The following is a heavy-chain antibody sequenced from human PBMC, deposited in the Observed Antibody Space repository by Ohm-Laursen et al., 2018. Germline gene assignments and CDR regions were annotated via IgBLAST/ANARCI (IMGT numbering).Heavy chain of an antibody. CDR2: IIPIFGTA. V-gene: IGHV1-69*13. J-gene: IGHJ4*02. CDR3: ARLLGYSYGLDFDY. D-gene: IGHD5-18*01. CDR1: GGTFSSYA. Sequence: SVKVSCKVSGGTFSSYAISWVRQAPGQGLEWMGGIIPIFGTANYAQKFQGRVTITADESTSTAYMELSSLRSEDTAVYYCARLLGYSYGLDFDYWGQGTLVTVSS.